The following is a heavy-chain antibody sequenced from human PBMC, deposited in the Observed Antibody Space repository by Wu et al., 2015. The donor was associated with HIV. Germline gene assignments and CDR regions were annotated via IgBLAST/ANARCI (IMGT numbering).Heavy chain of an antibody. CDR1: GYTFTSYY. Sequence: QAQLVQFGAEVKKPGSSVKVSCKASGYTFTSYYMHWVRQAPGQGLEWMGIINPSGGSTSYAQKFQGRVTMTRDTSTSTVYMELSSLRSEDTAVYYCASGYCSSTSCYTSIGFDYWGQGTLVTVSS. CDR3: ASGYCSSTSCYTSIGFDY. D-gene: IGHD2-2*02. V-gene: IGHV1-46*03. J-gene: IGHJ4*02. CDR2: INPSGGST.